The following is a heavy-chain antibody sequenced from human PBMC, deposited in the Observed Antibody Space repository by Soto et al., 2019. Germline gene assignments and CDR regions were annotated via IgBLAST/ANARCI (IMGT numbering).Heavy chain of an antibody. V-gene: IGHV1-2*02. Sequence: ASVKVSCKASRYTFTDYYVHWVLQSPGQGLEWMGWINANSGVTKFPQKFQGRVIMTRDTSISTVYMELSRLTSDDTAVYYCARAGLTTLELATIYWGQGTQVTVSS. CDR2: INANSGVT. CDR1: RYTFTDYY. CDR3: ARAGLTTLELATIY. J-gene: IGHJ4*02. D-gene: IGHD5-12*01.